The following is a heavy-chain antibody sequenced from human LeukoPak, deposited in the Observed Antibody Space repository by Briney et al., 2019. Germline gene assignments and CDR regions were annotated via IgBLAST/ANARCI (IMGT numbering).Heavy chain of an antibody. CDR1: DLISFSMSW. J-gene: IGHJ4*02. V-gene: IGHV3-74*01. D-gene: IGHD6-19*01. CDR3: ARDRAAVAVDY. CDR2: INSDGSMT. Sequence: GGSLRLSCAASDLISFSMSWMHWVRQAPGQGLMWVSLINSDGSMTSYADSVKGRFTISRDNAKNTLYLQMNGLSVEDTAVYYCARDRAAVAVDYWGQGTLVTVSS.